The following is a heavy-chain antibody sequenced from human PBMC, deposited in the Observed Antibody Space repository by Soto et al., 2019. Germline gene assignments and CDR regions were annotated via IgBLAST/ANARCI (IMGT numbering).Heavy chain of an antibody. V-gene: IGHV4-39*01. J-gene: IGHJ6*02. CDR3: ARLAGYCSGTSCYGYYGLDV. Sequence: SETLSLTCSVSGGSISSGPYSWGWIRQPPGKGLEWIGTFHYSGRTYYSPSLESRVTISVDTSKNQFSLKVSSVTAADTAVFYCARLAGYCSGTSCYGYYGLDVWGQGTTVTVSS. CDR2: FHYSGRT. CDR1: GGSISSGPYS. D-gene: IGHD2-2*01.